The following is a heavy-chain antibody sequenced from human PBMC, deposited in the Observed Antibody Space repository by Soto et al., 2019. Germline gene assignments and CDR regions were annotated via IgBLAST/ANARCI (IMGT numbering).Heavy chain of an antibody. J-gene: IGHJ6*02. V-gene: IGHV3-20*04. CDR3: AREPYGSGSYYKEDYYYYGMDV. CDR1: GFTFDDYG. CDR2: INWNGGST. D-gene: IGHD3-10*01. Sequence: AGGSLRLSCAVSGFTFDDYGMSWVRQAQGKGLEWVSGINWNGGSTGYADSVKGRFTISRDNAKNSLYLQMNSLRAEDTALYYCAREPYGSGSYYKEDYYYYGMDVWGQGTTVTVSS.